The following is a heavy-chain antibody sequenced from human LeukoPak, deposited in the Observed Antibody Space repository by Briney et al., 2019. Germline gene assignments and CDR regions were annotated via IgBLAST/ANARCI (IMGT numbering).Heavy chain of an antibody. V-gene: IGHV3-23*01. D-gene: IGHD6-13*01. J-gene: IGHJ5*02. CDR1: GFTFSSYA. CDR3: AKAAGYSSSWYSFDP. CDR2: ISGSGGST. Sequence: PGGSLRLSCAASGFTFSSYAMSWVRQAPGKGLEWVSAISGSGGSTYYADSVKGRFTISRDNSKNTLYLQMNSLRAEDTAVYYCAKAAGYSSSWYSFDPWGQGTLVTVCS.